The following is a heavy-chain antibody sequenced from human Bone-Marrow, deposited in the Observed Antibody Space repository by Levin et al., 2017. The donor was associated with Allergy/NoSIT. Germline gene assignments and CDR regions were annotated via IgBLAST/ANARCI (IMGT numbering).Heavy chain of an antibody. D-gene: IGHD6-19*01. CDR1: GFIFSNYA. V-gene: IGHV3-30*14. J-gene: IGHJ4*02. CDR3: ARDRLQWLVGDYFDY. Sequence: WGSLRLSCAASGFIFSNYAMYWVRQIPGKGLEWVAVISHDGSKKYYADSVKGRFTISRDNSKNTFYLQMNSLRAEDTAVFYCARDRLQWLVGDYFDYWGQGTLVTVSS. CDR2: ISHDGSKK.